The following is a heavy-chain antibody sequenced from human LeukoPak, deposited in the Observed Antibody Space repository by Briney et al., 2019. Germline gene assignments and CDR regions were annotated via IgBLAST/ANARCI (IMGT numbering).Heavy chain of an antibody. CDR3: ARGHTAVTRHFDF. Sequence: KPSETLSLTCTVSGGSISSGSYYWSWIRQPAGKGLEWIGRISTSGSTNYNPSLKSRVTISVDTSKNQFSLNLNSVTAADTAVYYCARGHTAVTRHFDFWGQGTLVTVSS. CDR2: ISTSGST. J-gene: IGHJ4*02. V-gene: IGHV4-61*02. D-gene: IGHD4-17*01. CDR1: GGSISSGSYY.